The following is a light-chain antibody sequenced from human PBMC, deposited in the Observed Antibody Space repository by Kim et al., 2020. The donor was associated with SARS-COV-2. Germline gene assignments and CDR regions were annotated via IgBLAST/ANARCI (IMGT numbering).Light chain of an antibody. V-gene: IGKV1-5*03. Sequence: DIQMTQSPSTLSASVGDRVTITCRASEAISSWMAWYQERPGKAPKLLIHKASNLESGVPSRFSGSGSGTEFTLTISSLQLDDSATYYCQQYHGYPYTFGQGTKLEI. CDR3: QQYHGYPYT. CDR1: EAISSW. CDR2: KAS. J-gene: IGKJ2*01.